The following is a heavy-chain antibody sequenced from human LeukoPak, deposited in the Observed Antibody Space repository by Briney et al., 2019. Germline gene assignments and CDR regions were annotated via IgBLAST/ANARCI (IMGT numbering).Heavy chain of an antibody. V-gene: IGHV4-39*01. CDR2: IYYSGST. J-gene: IGHJ4*02. CDR3: ARHLRYCGGDCPFDY. Sequence: SETLSLTCTVSGDSISSSSYYWGWIRQPPGKGLEWIGSIYYSGSTYYNPSLKSRVTISVDPSKSQFSLTLSSVTAADTAVYYCARHLRYCGGDCPFDYWGQGTLVTVSS. D-gene: IGHD2-21*01. CDR1: GDSISSSSYY.